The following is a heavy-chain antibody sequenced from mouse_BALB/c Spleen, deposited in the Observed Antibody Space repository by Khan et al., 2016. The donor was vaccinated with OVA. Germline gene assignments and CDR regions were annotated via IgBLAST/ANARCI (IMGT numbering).Heavy chain of an antibody. CDR1: GYSFTGYF. Sequence: VRLQQSGPELVKPGASVKISCKASGYSFTGYFMNWVMQSHGKSLEWIGRINPHIGETFYNQKFKGKAILTVDESSSTVHMELRSLASEDFAVYYCARKNGSDFDYWGQGTTLTVSS. D-gene: IGHD1-1*01. CDR3: ARKNGSDFDY. J-gene: IGHJ2*01. V-gene: IGHV1-20*02. CDR2: INPHIGET.